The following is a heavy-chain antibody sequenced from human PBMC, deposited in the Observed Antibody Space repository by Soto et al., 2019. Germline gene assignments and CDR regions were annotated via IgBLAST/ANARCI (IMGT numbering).Heavy chain of an antibody. J-gene: IGHJ4*02. V-gene: IGHV1-18*01. D-gene: IGHD6-19*01. CDR1: GYTFTSYG. CDR2: ISAYNGNT. Sequence: QVQLVQSGAEVKKPGASVKVSCKASGYTFTSYGISWVRQAPGQGLEWMGWISAYNGNTNYAQKLQGRVTMTTDTSTSTAYMELRSLRSDDTAVYYFARDLLRGPGRPGIAVAGRSTFDYWGQGTLVTVSS. CDR3: ARDLLRGPGRPGIAVAGRSTFDY.